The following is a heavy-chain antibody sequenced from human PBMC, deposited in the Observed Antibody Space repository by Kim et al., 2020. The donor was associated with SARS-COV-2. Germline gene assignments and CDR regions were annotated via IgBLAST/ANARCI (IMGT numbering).Heavy chain of an antibody. J-gene: IGHJ4*02. CDR2: I. D-gene: IGHD3-10*01. V-gene: IGHV3-21*01. CDR3: ALLWVGELVRY. Sequence: IDYADSVKGRCTISRDNAKNSLYLQMNSLRAEDTAVYYCALLWVGELVRYWGQGTLVTVSS.